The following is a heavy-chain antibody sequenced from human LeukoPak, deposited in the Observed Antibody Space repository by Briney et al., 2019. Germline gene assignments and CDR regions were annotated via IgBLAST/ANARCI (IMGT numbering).Heavy chain of an antibody. Sequence: PGGSLRLSCAASGFTFSSYAMSWVRQAQGKGLEWVSAISGSGGSTYYADSVKGRFTISRDNSKNTLYLQMNSLRAEDTAVYYCAKIEGYGDYPYDAFDIWGQGTMVTVSS. CDR2: ISGSGGST. CDR3: AKIEGYGDYPYDAFDI. J-gene: IGHJ3*02. V-gene: IGHV3-23*01. CDR1: GFTFSSYA. D-gene: IGHD4-17*01.